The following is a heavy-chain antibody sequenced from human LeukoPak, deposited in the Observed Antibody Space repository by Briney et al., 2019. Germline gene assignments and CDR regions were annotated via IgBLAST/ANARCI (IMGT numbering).Heavy chain of an antibody. CDR3: ARDRSPTTAGTLDS. D-gene: IGHD5-12*01. V-gene: IGHV1-69*06. Sequence: GPSVKVSCKASGGSFGSDGVAWVRQAPGQGLEWMGRIIVFFGTAKYAQKFQGRVTITADTSTNTAYMELSHLRFEDTAVYFCARDRSPTTAGTLDSWGQGSLVSVSS. CDR1: GGSFGSDG. J-gene: IGHJ4*02. CDR2: IIVFFGTA.